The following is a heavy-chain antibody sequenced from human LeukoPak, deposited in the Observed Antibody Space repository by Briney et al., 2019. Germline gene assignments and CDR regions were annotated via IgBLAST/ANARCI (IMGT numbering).Heavy chain of an antibody. CDR1: GYSFTSYW. D-gene: IGHD5-24*01. CDR3: ARSWRWLQFRKKPDAFDI. Sequence: GESLKISCKGSGYSFTSYWIGRVRQMPGKGLEWMGIIYPGDSDTRYSPSFQGQVTISADKSISTAYLQWSSLKASDTAMYYCARSWRWLQFRKKPDAFDIWGQGTMVTVSS. CDR2: IYPGDSDT. V-gene: IGHV5-51*01. J-gene: IGHJ3*02.